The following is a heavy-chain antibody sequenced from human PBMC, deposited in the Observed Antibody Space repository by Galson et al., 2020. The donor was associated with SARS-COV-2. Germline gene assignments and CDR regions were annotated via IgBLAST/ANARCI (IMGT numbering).Heavy chain of an antibody. CDR3: ARFSPYYYYYGMDV. CDR1: GFTFSSYS. Sequence: GESLKISCAASGFTFSSYSMNWVRQAPGKGLEWVSSISSSSSYIYYADSVKGRFTISRDNAKNSLYLQMNSLRAEDTAVYYCARFSPYYYYYGMDVWGQGTTVTVS. V-gene: IGHV3-21*01. J-gene: IGHJ6*02. CDR2: ISSSSSYI.